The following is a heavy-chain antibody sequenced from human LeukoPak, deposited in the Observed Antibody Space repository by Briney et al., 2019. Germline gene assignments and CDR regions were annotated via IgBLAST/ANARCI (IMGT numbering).Heavy chain of an antibody. CDR2: ISSSSSYI. J-gene: IGHJ4*02. D-gene: IGHD2-15*01. Sequence: GGSLRLSCAASGFTFSSCSMNWVRQAPGKGLEWVSSISSSSSYIYYADSVKGRFTISRDNSKNTLYLQMNSLRAEDTAVYYCATLGGYCSGGSCYDGAAYWGQGTLVTVSS. CDR3: ATLGGYCSGGSCYDGAAY. V-gene: IGHV3-21*04. CDR1: GFTFSSCS.